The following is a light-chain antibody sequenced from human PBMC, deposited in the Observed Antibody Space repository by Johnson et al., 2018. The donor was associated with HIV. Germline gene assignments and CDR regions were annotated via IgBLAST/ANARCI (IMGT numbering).Light chain of an antibody. Sequence: HSVLTQPPSVSAAPGQKVTISCSGTSSNVGNNYVSWYQQFPGTAPKLLIYEKNKRPSGIPDRFSASKSGTSATLAITGLQTGDEADYYFGTWDSSLESPYVFGTGT. J-gene: IGLJ1*01. V-gene: IGLV1-51*02. CDR3: GTWDSSLESPYV. CDR2: EKN. CDR1: SSNVGNNY.